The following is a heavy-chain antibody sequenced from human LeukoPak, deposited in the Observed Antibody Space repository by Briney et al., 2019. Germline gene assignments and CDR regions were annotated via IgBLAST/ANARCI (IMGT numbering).Heavy chain of an antibody. V-gene: IGHV3-30-3*01. Sequence: GGSLRLSCAAPGFTFSSYAMHWVRQAPGKGLEWVAVISYDGSNKYYADSVKGRFTISRDNSKNTLYLQMNSLRAEDTAVYYCARVAYGALPDYWGQGTLVTVSS. D-gene: IGHD4-17*01. J-gene: IGHJ4*02. CDR2: ISYDGSNK. CDR3: ARVAYGALPDY. CDR1: GFTFSSYA.